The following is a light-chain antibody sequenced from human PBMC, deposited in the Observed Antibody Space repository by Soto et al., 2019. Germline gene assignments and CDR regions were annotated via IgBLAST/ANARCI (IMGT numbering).Light chain of an antibody. Sequence: QSVLTQSPSASASLGASVKLTCILSSGHSSYAIAWHQKQPGKGPRYLMDLNNDGSHTKGDGIPDRFSGSSSGADRYLIISSLQSEDEADYYCQTWGTGFQFFGGGTQLTVL. CDR1: SGHSSYA. CDR2: LNNDGSH. CDR3: QTWGTGFQF. V-gene: IGLV4-69*01. J-gene: IGLJ2*01.